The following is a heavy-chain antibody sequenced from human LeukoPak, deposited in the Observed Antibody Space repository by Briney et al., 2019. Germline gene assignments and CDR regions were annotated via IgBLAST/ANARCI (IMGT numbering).Heavy chain of an antibody. J-gene: IGHJ4*02. CDR1: GFTFSSSA. CDR2: ISTSGSDT. V-gene: IGHV3-23*01. D-gene: IGHD1-7*01. Sequence: GSLRLSCAASGFTFSSSAMTWVRQAPGKGLEWVSAISTSGSDTIYTDSVKDRFTISRDNSKNTLYLQINSLRAEDTAVYYCAKGGNYAPLDYWGQGSLVTVSS. CDR3: AKGGNYAPLDY.